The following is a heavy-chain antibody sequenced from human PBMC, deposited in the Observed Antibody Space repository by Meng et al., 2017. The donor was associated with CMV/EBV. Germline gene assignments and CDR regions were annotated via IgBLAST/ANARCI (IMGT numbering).Heavy chain of an antibody. V-gene: IGHV3-23*01. CDR3: AKDGGSGSYYKSSDSFYYYYGMDV. CDR2: ISGSGGST. D-gene: IGHD3-10*01. Sequence: GESLKISCAASGFTFSSYAMGWVRQAPGKGLEWVSAISGSGGSTYYADSVKGRFTISRDNSKNTLYLQMNSLRAEDTAVYYCAKDGGSGSYYKSSDSFYYYYGMDVWGQGTTVTVSS. CDR1: GFTFSSYA. J-gene: IGHJ6*02.